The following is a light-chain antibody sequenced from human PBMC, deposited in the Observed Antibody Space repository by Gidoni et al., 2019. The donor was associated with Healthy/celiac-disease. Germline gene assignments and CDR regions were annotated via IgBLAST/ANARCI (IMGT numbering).Light chain of an antibody. CDR1: QRVLYSSNNKNY. V-gene: IGKV4-1*01. Sequence: DIVLTQPPDSLAVSLGERATINCKSSQRVLYSSNNKNYLAWYQQKPGQPPKLLIYWASTRKSGVPDRFSGSGSGTDFTLTISSLQAEDVAVYYCQQYYSTPPTFGPGTKVEIK. CDR2: WAS. CDR3: QQYYSTPPT. J-gene: IGKJ3*01.